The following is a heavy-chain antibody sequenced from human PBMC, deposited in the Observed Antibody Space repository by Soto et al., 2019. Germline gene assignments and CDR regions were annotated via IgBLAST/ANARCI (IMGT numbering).Heavy chain of an antibody. D-gene: IGHD6-13*01. CDR1: GFTFSSYW. J-gene: IGHJ3*02. CDR3: ARDWVIAAAGTFYLRDAFDI. CDR2: IKQDGSEK. Sequence: EVQLVESGGGLVQPGGSLRLSCAASGFTFSSYWMSWVRQAPVKGLEWVANIKQDGSEKYYVDSVKGRFTISRDNAKNSLYLQMNSLRAEDTAVYYCARDWVIAAAGTFYLRDAFDIWGQGTMVTVSS. V-gene: IGHV3-7*01.